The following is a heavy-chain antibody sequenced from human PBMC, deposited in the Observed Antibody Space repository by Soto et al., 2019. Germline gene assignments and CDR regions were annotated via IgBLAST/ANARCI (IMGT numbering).Heavy chain of an antibody. Sequence: ASETLSLTCIISGGSSSIYYCNVSQQHPEHELERIGYIYASGSPYYNPSLMCRVTISVDTSKNQISLKLTPPTAADTAVYYCARGVGSSPPRSWGRETLVSVSS. CDR3: ARGVGSSPPRS. J-gene: IGHJ5*02. CDR1: GGSSSIYY. V-gene: IGHV4-59*01. D-gene: IGHD1-26*01. CDR2: IYASGSP.